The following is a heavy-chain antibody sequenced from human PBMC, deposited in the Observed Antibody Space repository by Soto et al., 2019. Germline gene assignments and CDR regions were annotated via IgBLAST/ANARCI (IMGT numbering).Heavy chain of an antibody. CDR3: ARDSTMVWGVIIYYYYGMDV. CDR1: GFTFSSYG. V-gene: IGHV3-33*01. CDR2: IWYDGSNK. D-gene: IGHD3-10*01. Sequence: PGGSLILSCAASGFTFSSYGMHWVRQAPGKGLEWGAVIWYDGSNKYYADSVKGRFTISRDNSKNTLYLQMNSLRAEDTAVHYCARDSTMVWGVIIYYYYGMDVWGQGNTVTV. J-gene: IGHJ6*02.